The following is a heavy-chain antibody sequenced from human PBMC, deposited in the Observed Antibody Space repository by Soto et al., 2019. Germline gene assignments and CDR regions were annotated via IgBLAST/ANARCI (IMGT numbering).Heavy chain of an antibody. CDR3: ARAAPYDVWSGYYYMDV. V-gene: IGHV3-23*01. Sequence: EVQLLESGGGLVQPGGSLRLSCATSGFTFSSYAMAWVRQAPGKGLAWVSAISGSGGITYHAASVKGRFFISRDTSRNTLYLQMNSLGAEDAAVYYCARAAPYDVWSGYYYMDVCGIGTTVTVSS. CDR1: GFTFSSYA. J-gene: IGHJ6*03. D-gene: IGHD3-3*01. CDR2: ISGSGGIT.